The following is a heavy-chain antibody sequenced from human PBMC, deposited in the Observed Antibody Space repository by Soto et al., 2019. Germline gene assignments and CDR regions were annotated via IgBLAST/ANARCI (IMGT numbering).Heavy chain of an antibody. CDR3: ARDGISGYYYYYYGMDV. J-gene: IGHJ6*02. D-gene: IGHD3-22*01. Sequence: SETLSLTCTVSGGSISSSSYYWGWIRQPPGKGLEWIGSIYYSGSTYYNPSLKSRVTISVDTSKNQFSLKLSSVTAADTAAYYCARDGISGYYYYYYGMDVWGQGTTVTVSS. CDR1: GGSISSSSYY. CDR2: IYYSGST. V-gene: IGHV4-39*07.